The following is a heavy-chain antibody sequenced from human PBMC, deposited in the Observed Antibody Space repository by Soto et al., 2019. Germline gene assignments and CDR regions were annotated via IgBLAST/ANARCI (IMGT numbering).Heavy chain of an antibody. V-gene: IGHV4-61*01. CDR3: ARDLSVGDYYDSSGYSMVLNGMDV. CDR2: IYYSGST. Sequence: SETLSLTCTVSGGSVSSGSYYWSWIRQPPGKGLEWIGYIYYSGSTNYNPSLKSRVTISVDTSKNQFSLKLSSVTAADTAVYYCARDLSVGDYYDSSGYSMVLNGMDVWGQGTTVTVSS. J-gene: IGHJ6*02. D-gene: IGHD3-22*01. CDR1: GGSVSSGSYY.